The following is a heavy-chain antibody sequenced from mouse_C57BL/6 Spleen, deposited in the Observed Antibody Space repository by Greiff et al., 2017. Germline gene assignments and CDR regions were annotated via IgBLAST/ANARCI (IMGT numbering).Heavy chain of an antibody. Sequence: VQLQQSGPELVKPGASVKISCKASGYAFSSSWMNWVKQRPGKGLEWIGRIYPGDGDTNYNGKFKGKATLTADKSSSTAYMQLSSLTSEDSAVYFCASPPTGTPRDYWGQGTTLTVSS. CDR1: GYAFSSSW. CDR3: ASPPTGTPRDY. D-gene: IGHD4-1*02. CDR2: IYPGDGDT. V-gene: IGHV1-82*01. J-gene: IGHJ2*01.